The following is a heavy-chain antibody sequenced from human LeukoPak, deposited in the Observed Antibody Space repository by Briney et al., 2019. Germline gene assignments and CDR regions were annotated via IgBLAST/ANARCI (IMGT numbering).Heavy chain of an antibody. Sequence: GGSLRLSCAASGFTFSSYAMSWVRQAPGEGLEWVSAISGSGGSTYYADSVKGRFTISRDNSKNTLYLQMNSLRAEDTAVYYCALSSSWYVFFQFYWGQGTLVTVSS. V-gene: IGHV3-23*01. CDR1: GFTFSSYA. J-gene: IGHJ4*02. CDR3: ALSSSWYVFFQFY. CDR2: ISGSGGST. D-gene: IGHD6-13*01.